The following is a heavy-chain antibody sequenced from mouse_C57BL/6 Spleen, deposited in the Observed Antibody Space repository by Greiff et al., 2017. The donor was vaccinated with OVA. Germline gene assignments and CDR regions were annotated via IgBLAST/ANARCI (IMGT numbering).Heavy chain of an antibody. CDR1: GFTFSDYG. CDR2: ISSGSSTI. CDR3: ARGGDYDWFAY. J-gene: IGHJ3*01. D-gene: IGHD2-4*01. Sequence: EVKLQQSGGGLVKPGGSLKLSCAASGFTFSDYGMHWVRQAPEKGLEWVAYISSGSSTIYYADTVKGRFTISRDNAKNTLFLQMTSLRSEDTAMYYCARGGDYDWFAYWGQGTLVTVSA. V-gene: IGHV5-17*01.